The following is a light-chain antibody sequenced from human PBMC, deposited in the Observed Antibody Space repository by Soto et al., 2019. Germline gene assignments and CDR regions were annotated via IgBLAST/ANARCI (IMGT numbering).Light chain of an antibody. J-gene: IGKJ4*02. CDR1: QSVTSKS. Sequence: EIVLTQSPDTLSLSPGERATLSCRASQSVTSKSLAWYQQKPGQAPRLLIHGASNRATGIPDRFSGSGSGTDFTLTISRLEPEDCALYYCQQYGSSVQFGGGTKVEIK. V-gene: IGKV3-20*01. CDR2: GAS. CDR3: QQYGSSVQ.